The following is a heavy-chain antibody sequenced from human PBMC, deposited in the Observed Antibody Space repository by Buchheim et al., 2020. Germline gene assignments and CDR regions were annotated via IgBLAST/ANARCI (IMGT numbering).Heavy chain of an antibody. J-gene: IGHJ6*02. CDR1: GFTFSSYS. CDR2: ISSSSSTI. V-gene: IGHV3-48*01. CDR3: ARDRENFWSGYYYGMDV. D-gene: IGHD3-3*01. Sequence: EVQLVESGGGLVQPGGSLRLSCTASGFTFSSYSMNWVRQAPGKGLEWVSYISSSSSTIYYADSVKGRFTISRDNAKHSLYLQMNSLRAEDTAVYYCARDRENFWSGYYYGMDVWGQGTT.